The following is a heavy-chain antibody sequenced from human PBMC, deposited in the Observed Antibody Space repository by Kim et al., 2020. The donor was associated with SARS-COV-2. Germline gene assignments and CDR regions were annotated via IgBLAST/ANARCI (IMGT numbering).Heavy chain of an antibody. Sequence: SETLSLTCTVSGGPISSGGYYWSWIRQHPGKGLEWIGYIYYSGSTYYNPSLKSRVTISVDTSKNQFSLKLSSVTAADTAVYYCAREVGYCSSTSCPIGGPAFDIWGQGTMVTVSS. CDR2: IYYSGST. V-gene: IGHV4-31*03. CDR3: AREVGYCSSTSCPIGGPAFDI. D-gene: IGHD2-2*01. J-gene: IGHJ3*02. CDR1: GGPISSGGYY.